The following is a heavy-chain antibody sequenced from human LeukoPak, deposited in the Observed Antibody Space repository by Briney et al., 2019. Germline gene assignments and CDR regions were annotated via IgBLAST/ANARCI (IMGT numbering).Heavy chain of an antibody. D-gene: IGHD3-16*01. Sequence: KPSETLSLTCTVSGGSISSYYWSWIRQPPGNGLEWIGYIYYSGSTNYNPSLKSRVTISVDTSTNQFSLRLSSVTAADTAVYYCARGDDYVWGRAPYFDYWGQGTLVTVSS. V-gene: IGHV4-59*01. J-gene: IGHJ4*02. CDR3: ARGDDYVWGRAPYFDY. CDR2: IYYSGST. CDR1: GGSISSYY.